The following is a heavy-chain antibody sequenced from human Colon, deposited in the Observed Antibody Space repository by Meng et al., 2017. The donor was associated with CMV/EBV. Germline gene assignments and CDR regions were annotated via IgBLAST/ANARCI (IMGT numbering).Heavy chain of an antibody. CDR1: GFAFSGYW. V-gene: IGHV3-74*01. CDR2: INTDGRTT. CDR3: AGSYWNGELVY. Sequence: GGSLRLSCAASGFAFSGYWMHWARQAPGKGLEWVSRINTDGRTTDYADSVKGRFTISRDDGRSTLYLQMNSLRAEDTAVYFCAGSYWNGELVYWGQGALVTVSS. J-gene: IGHJ4*02. D-gene: IGHD1-26*01.